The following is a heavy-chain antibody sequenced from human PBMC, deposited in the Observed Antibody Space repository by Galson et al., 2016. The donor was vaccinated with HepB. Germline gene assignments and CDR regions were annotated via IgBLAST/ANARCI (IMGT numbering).Heavy chain of an antibody. CDR3: ARALSSSGWTYWYFDL. Sequence: QAPGKGLEWVANIKQDGSEKYYVDPVKGRFTISRDNAKNSLFLQMNGLRAEDTAVYYCARALSSSGWTYWYFDLWGRGTLVTVSS. CDR2: IKQDGSEK. D-gene: IGHD6-19*01. V-gene: IGHV3-7*03. J-gene: IGHJ2*01.